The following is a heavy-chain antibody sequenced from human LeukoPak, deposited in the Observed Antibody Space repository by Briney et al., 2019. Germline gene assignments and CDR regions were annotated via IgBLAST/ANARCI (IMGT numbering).Heavy chain of an antibody. CDR1: GFTFSSYS. V-gene: IGHV3-21*01. CDR2: VSSSSNYI. J-gene: IGHJ4*02. D-gene: IGHD6-6*01. CDR3: VKESDEYSSSSSDY. Sequence: SGGSLRLSCATSGFTFSSYSMIWVRQAPGKGLEWVSFVSSSSNYIYYADSVKGRFTISRDNAKNSLHLQMNSLRAEDTAVYYCVKESDEYSSSSSDYWGQGTLVTVSS.